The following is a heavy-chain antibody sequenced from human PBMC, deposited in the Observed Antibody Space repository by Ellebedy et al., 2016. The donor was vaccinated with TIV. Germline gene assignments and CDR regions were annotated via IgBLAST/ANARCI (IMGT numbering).Heavy chain of an antibody. CDR1: GGSVSSGSYY. CDR2: IYYSGST. V-gene: IGHV4-61*01. D-gene: IGHD2-2*01. CDR3: ARVPSSTSLNYYYYYMDV. Sequence: SETLSLTXTVSGGSVSSGSYYWSWIRQPPGKGLEWIGYIYYSGSTNYNPSLKSRVTISVDTSKNQFSLKLSSVTAADTAVYYCARVPSSTSLNYYYYYMDVWGKGTTVTVSS. J-gene: IGHJ6*03.